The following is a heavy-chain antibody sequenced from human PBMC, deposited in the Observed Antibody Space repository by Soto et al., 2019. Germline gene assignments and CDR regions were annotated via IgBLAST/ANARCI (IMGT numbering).Heavy chain of an antibody. J-gene: IGHJ4*02. CDR2: ISAYNTNT. CDR1: GYTFTSYH. V-gene: IGHV1-18*01. CDR3: ARDTPPTDY. Sequence: QVQLVQSEAEVKKPGASVKVSCKTSGYTFTSYHISWVREAPGQGLEWTGWISAYNTNTNYAQKFQGRVTMTTDTLTSTAYMELRSLRSDDTAVYYCARDTPPTDYWGQGTLVTVSS.